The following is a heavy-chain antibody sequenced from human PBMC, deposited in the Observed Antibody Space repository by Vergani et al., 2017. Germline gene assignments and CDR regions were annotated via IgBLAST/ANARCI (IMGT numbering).Heavy chain of an antibody. CDR1: GFTFSSYG. CDR2: IWYDGSNK. CDR3: AREPPSYDFWSKDYMDV. V-gene: IGHV3-33*01. Sequence: QGKRGEAGGGVVQPGRSLRLSCAASGFTFSSYGMHWVRQAPGKGLEWVAVIWYDGSNKYYADSVKGRFTISRDNSKNTLYLQMNSLRAEDTAVYYCAREPPSYDFWSKDYMDVWGKGTTVTVSS. J-gene: IGHJ6*03. D-gene: IGHD3-3*01.